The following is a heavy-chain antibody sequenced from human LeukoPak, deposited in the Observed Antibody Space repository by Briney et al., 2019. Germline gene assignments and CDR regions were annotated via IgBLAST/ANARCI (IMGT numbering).Heavy chain of an antibody. J-gene: IGHJ4*02. Sequence: PGGSLRLSCAVSGFTFSSYWMTWVRQAPGKGLEWVANIKQDGSEKYYVDSVKGRFTISRDNAKNSLYLQMNSLRAEDTAVYYCARYSGSYHGFAHWGQGTLVTVSS. V-gene: IGHV3-7*05. CDR3: ARYSGSYHGFAH. CDR2: IKQDGSEK. CDR1: GFTFSSYW. D-gene: IGHD1-26*01.